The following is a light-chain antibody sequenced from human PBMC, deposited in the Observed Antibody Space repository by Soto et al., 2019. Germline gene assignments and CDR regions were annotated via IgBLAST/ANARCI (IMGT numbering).Light chain of an antibody. Sequence: DIQMTQSPSSLSASVGDRVTITCRASQSISSYLNWYQQKPGKAPKLLIYAASSWQSGVPSRFSGSGSGTDFTLTISSLQPEDFATYYCQQSYSNFVSFGGGTKVAIK. CDR2: AAS. J-gene: IGKJ4*01. CDR3: QQSYSNFVS. V-gene: IGKV1-39*01. CDR1: QSISSY.